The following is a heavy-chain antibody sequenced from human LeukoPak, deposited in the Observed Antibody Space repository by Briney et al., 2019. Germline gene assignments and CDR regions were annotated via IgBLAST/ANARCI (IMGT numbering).Heavy chain of an antibody. CDR1: GFTFFNYW. V-gene: IGHV3-7*01. J-gene: IGHJ4*02. CDR2: INLEGSQK. Sequence: GGSLRLSCAASGFTFFNYWMSWVRQAPGKELEWVANINLEGSQKYYVDSLKGRFTISRDNANNLLYLQMNSLRAEDTAVYYCAREVDGGYGYWGQGTLVTVSS. CDR3: AREVDGGYGY. D-gene: IGHD2-15*01.